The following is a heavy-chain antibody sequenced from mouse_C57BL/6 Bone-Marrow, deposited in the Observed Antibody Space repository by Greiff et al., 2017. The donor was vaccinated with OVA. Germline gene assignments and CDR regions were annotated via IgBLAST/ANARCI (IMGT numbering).Heavy chain of an antibody. CDR3: PRLLDAMGY. J-gene: IGHJ4*01. CDR1: GFTFSSYA. D-gene: IGHD2-1*01. V-gene: IGHV5-9-1*02. CDR2: ISSGGGYI. Sequence: DVMLVESGEGLVKPGGSLKLSCAASGFTFSSYAMSWVRQTPEKRLEWVAYISSGGGYIYYADTVKGRFTISRDNARNTLYLQMSSLKSEDTAMYYCPRLLDAMGYWGQGTSVTVSS.